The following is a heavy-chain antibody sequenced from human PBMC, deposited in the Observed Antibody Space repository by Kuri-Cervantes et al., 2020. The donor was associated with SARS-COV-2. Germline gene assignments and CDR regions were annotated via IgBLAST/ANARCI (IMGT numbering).Heavy chain of an antibody. D-gene: IGHD5-18*01. CDR3: AREDTAPNHYYYGMDV. J-gene: IGHJ6*02. Sequence: GSLRLSCTVSGGSISSSSYYWGWIRQPPGKGLEWIGSIYYSGSTYYNPSLKGRVTISVDTSKNQFSLKLSSVTAADTAVYYCAREDTAPNHYYYGMDVWGQGTTVTVSS. V-gene: IGHV4-39*02. CDR1: GGSISSSSYY. CDR2: IYYSGST.